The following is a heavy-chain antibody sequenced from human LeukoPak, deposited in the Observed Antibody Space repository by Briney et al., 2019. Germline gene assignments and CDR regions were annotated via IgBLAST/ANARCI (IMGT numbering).Heavy chain of an antibody. CDR3: APVLRFLEWSAT. CDR1: GYTFTGYY. CDR2: INPNSGAT. J-gene: IGHJ4*02. Sequence: ASVKVSCKASGYTFTGYYMHWVRQAPGQGLEWMGWINPNSGATNYAQKFQGRVTMTRDTSISTAYMELSRLTSDDTAVYYCAPVLRFLEWSATGGQGTLVTVSS. D-gene: IGHD3-3*01. V-gene: IGHV1-2*02.